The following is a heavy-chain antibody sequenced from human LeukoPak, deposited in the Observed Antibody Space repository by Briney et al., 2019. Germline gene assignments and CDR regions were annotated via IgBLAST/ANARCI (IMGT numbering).Heavy chain of an antibody. V-gene: IGHV1-2*02. Sequence: ASVEVSCKASGYTFTDYYIHWVRQAPGQGLEWIGWIYPNTGGTNYPQQFEGRITMTRDTSISTAYMELTRLRFDDTAVYYCATGINYNSGWYGSFDSWGQGSLVTVSS. D-gene: IGHD6-19*01. CDR1: GYTFTDYY. CDR2: IYPNTGGT. CDR3: ATGINYNSGWYGSFDS. J-gene: IGHJ4*02.